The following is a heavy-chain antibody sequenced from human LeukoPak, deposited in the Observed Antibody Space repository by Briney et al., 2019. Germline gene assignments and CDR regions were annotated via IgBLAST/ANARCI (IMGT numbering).Heavy chain of an antibody. Sequence: ASVKVSCKASGYTFTGYYMHWVRQAPGQGLEWMGWINPNSGGTNYAQKFQGRVTMTRDTSISTAYMELSRLRSDDTAVYYCARVTSGWELLAGLDYWGQGTLVTVSS. J-gene: IGHJ4*02. CDR2: INPNSGGT. D-gene: IGHD1-26*01. CDR3: ARVTSGWELLAGLDY. V-gene: IGHV1-2*02. CDR1: GYTFTGYY.